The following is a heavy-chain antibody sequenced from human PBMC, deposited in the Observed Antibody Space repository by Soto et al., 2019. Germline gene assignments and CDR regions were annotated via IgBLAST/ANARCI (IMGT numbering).Heavy chain of an antibody. CDR2: ISAYNGNT. V-gene: IGHV1-18*01. D-gene: IGHD2-2*01. Sequence: ASVKVSCKASGYTFTSYGISWVRQAPGQGLEWMGWISAYNGNTNYAQKLQGRVTMTTDTSTSTAYMELRSLRSDDTAVYYCARVTYIVVVPAASYNWFDPWGQGTLVTVSS. CDR3: ARVTYIVVVPAASYNWFDP. J-gene: IGHJ5*02. CDR1: GYTFTSYG.